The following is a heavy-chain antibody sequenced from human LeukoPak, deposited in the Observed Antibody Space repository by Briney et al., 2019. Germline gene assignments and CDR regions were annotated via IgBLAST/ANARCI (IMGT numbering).Heavy chain of an antibody. CDR2: INPNSGGT. D-gene: IGHD2-2*01. Sequence: ASVKVSCKASGYTFTGYYMHWVRQAPGRGLEWMGWINPNSGGTNYAQKFQGRVTMTRDTSISTAYMELSRLRSDDTAVYSCARDGGYCSSTSCYAENSFDYWGQGTLVTVSS. CDR3: ARDGGYCSSTSCYAENSFDY. V-gene: IGHV1-2*02. J-gene: IGHJ4*02. CDR1: GYTFTGYY.